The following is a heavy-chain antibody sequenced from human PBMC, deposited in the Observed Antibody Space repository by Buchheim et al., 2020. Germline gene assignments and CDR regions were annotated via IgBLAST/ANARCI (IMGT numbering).Heavy chain of an antibody. CDR2: IYYSGRT. Sequence: QLQLQESGPGLVKPSETLSLTCTVSGRSIRSSSYYWGWIRQPPGKGLEWIGSIYYSGRTYYNPSLMRRVTISVDMSINQFSLKVRSVTAADTAVYYCATIEEYYYGMDVWGQGTT. CDR3: ATIEEYYYGMDV. J-gene: IGHJ6*02. D-gene: IGHD2/OR15-2a*01. CDR1: GRSIRSSSYY. V-gene: IGHV4-39*01.